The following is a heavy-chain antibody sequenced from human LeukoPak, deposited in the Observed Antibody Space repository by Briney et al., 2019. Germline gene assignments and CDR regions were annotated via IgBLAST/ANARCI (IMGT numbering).Heavy chain of an antibody. CDR1: GYPFTSYD. D-gene: IGHD4-23*01. Sequence: ASVKVSCKASGYPFTSYDINWVRQATGQGLEWMGWMNPNSGNTGYAQKFQGRVTITRNTSISTAYMELSSLRSEDTAVYYCARQLGVYGGKLNFDYWGQGTLVTVSS. J-gene: IGHJ4*02. CDR2: MNPNSGNT. CDR3: ARQLGVYGGKLNFDY. V-gene: IGHV1-8*03.